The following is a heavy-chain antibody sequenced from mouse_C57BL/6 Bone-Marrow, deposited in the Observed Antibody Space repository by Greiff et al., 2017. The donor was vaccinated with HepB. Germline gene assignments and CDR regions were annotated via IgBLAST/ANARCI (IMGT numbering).Heavy chain of an antibody. Sequence: EVQLVESGGGLVQPKGSLKLSCAASGFSFNTYAMNWVRQAPGKGLEWVARIRSKSNNYATYYADSVKDRFTISRDDSESMLYLQMNNLKTEDTAMYYCVRQPYTVVAYYAMDYWGQGTSVTVSS. J-gene: IGHJ4*01. CDR2: IRSKSNNYAT. D-gene: IGHD1-1*01. V-gene: IGHV10-1*01. CDR3: VRQPYTVVAYYAMDY. CDR1: GFSFNTYA.